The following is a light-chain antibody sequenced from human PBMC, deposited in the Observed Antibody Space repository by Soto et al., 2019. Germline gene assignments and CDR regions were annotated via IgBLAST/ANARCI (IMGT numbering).Light chain of an antibody. CDR2: GAS. V-gene: IGKV3-20*01. J-gene: IGKJ2*01. Sequence: EMVLTQSPGTLSLSPVERATLSCRASQSVSSSYLAWYQQKPGQAQRLLIYGASSIATGIPDRFSGSGSGTDFTLTISRLEPEDFAVYYCQQFGNSPYTFGQGTRLEIK. CDR3: QQFGNSPYT. CDR1: QSVSSSY.